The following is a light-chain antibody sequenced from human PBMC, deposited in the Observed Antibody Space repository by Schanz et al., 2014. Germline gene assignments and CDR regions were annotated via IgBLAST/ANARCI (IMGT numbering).Light chain of an antibody. CDR2: EVN. J-gene: IGLJ2*01. V-gene: IGLV2-8*01. CDR1: SSDVGGYNY. Sequence: QSALTQPPSASGSPGQSVTISCTGTSSDVGGYNYVSWYQQNPGRAPKVLIFEVNKRPSGVSNRFSGSKSGNTASLTISGLQAEDEADYYCSSYAGGALVLFGGGTKLTVL. CDR3: SSYAGGALVL.